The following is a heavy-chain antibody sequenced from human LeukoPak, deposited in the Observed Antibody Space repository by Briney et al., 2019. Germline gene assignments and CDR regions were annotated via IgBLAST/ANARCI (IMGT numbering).Heavy chain of an antibody. D-gene: IGHD3-16*01. J-gene: IGHJ4*02. CDR3: ARPKGLYYFDY. CDR2: ISSSGSYI. CDR1: GFTFSSYS. V-gene: IGHV3-21*01. Sequence: GGSLRLSCAASGFTFSSYSMNWVRQAPGKGLEWVSSISSSGSYIYYADSVKGRFTISRDNAKNSLYLQMNSLRAEDTAVYYCARPKGLYYFDYWGQGTLVTVSS.